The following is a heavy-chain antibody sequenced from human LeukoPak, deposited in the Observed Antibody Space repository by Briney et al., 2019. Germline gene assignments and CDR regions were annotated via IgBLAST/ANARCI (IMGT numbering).Heavy chain of an antibody. CDR2: ISGSGGST. J-gene: IGHJ4*02. D-gene: IGHD3-22*01. V-gene: IGHV3-23*01. Sequence: GGSLRLSCAASGFTFSSYAMSWVRQAPGKGLEWVSAISGSGGSTYYADSVKGRFTISRDNSKNTLYLQMNSLRAEDTAAYYCAKGRSMYCYDSSGPYYWGQGTLVTVSS. CDR3: AKGRSMYCYDSSGPYY. CDR1: GFTFSSYA.